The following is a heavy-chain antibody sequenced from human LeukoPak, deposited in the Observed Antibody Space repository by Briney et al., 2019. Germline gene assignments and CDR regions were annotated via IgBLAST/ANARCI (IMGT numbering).Heavy chain of an antibody. V-gene: IGHV1-18*01. Sequence: ASVTVSCKAGGYTFTSYGISWVRQAPGQALEWMGGISVYSDTTKYAKKLQGRVTMSTDIATSTAYMELRSLRSDDTAVYYCARLRGYCTATNCGAPNDYWGQGTLVTVSS. J-gene: IGHJ4*02. CDR1: GYTFTSYG. CDR3: ARLRGYCTATNCGAPNDY. CDR2: ISVYSDTT. D-gene: IGHD2-8*01.